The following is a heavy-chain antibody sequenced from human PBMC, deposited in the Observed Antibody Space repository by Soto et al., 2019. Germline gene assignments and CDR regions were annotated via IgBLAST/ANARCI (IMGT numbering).Heavy chain of an antibody. Sequence: PSETLSLTCTVSGGSISSSSYYWGWIRQPPGKGLEWIGSIYYSGSTYYNPSKNQVSLKLTSVTAADTAVYYCGRLQNFINWCFDSWGQGGLVTVSS. CDR1: GGSISSSSYY. CDR2: IYYSGST. CDR3: GRLQNFINWCFDS. D-gene: IGHD2-15*01. V-gene: IGHV4-39*01. J-gene: IGHJ4*02.